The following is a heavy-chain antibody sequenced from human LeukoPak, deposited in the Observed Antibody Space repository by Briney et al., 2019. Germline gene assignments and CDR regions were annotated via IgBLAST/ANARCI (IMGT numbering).Heavy chain of an antibody. CDR1: GFTFSAYS. V-gene: IGHV3-21*01. CDR2: ISSSSSYI. D-gene: IGHD3-10*01. Sequence: GGSLRLSCAASGFTFSAYSMNWVRQAPGKGLEWVSSISSSSSYIYYADSVKGRFTISRDNAKNSLHLQMNSLRAEDTAVYYCARKLWFGEPCCYFDYWGQGTLVTVSS. CDR3: ARKLWFGEPCCYFDY. J-gene: IGHJ4*02.